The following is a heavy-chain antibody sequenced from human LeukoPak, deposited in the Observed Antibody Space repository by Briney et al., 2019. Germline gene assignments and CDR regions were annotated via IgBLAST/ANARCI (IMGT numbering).Heavy chain of an antibody. D-gene: IGHD3-10*01. V-gene: IGHV2-5*01. Sequence: SGPTLVNPTQTLTLTCTFSGFSLSTSGVGVGWIRQPPGKALEWLALIYWNDDKRYSPSLKSRLTITKDTSKNQVVLTMTNMDPVDTATYYCAHRPPQVRGVIPFDYWGQGTLVTVSS. CDR3: AHRPPQVRGVIPFDY. J-gene: IGHJ4*02. CDR1: GFSLSTSGVG. CDR2: IYWNDDK.